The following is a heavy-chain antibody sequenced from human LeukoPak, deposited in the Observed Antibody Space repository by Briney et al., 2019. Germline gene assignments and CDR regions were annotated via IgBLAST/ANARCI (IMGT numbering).Heavy chain of an antibody. D-gene: IGHD3-22*01. J-gene: IGHJ5*02. CDR1: GYTFTSYD. CDR2: VNPNSGNT. Sequence: ASVTVSFTASGYTFTSYDINWVRQATGQGLEWMGWVNPNSGNTAYAQKFQGRVTMTRNTSLSTAYMELSSLGSEDTAVYYCAREDYYDSGSFDPWGQGTLVTVSS. CDR3: AREDYYDSGSFDP. V-gene: IGHV1-8*01.